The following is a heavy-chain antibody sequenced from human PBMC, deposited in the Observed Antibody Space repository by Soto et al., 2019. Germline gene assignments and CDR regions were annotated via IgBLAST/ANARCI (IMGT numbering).Heavy chain of an antibody. Sequence: QVQLQESGPGLVKPSGTLSLTCAVSGASISSSNWWSWVRQPPGKGLEWNGEIYHTGSTNYNPSLKSRVTILVDKSKNQLSLHLRSVTAADTAVYYCARGAAGSPYLYGMDVWGQGTTVSVSS. CDR3: ARGAAGSPYLYGMDV. CDR1: GASISSSNW. V-gene: IGHV4-4*02. CDR2: IYHTGST. D-gene: IGHD3-10*01. J-gene: IGHJ6*02.